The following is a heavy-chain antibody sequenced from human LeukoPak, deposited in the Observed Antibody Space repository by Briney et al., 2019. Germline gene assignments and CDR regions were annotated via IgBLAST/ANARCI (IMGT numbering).Heavy chain of an antibody. J-gene: IGHJ6*02. CDR3: ARDRRPYDYGDYYYGMDV. V-gene: IGHV3-48*02. Sequence: PGGSLRLSCAASGFTFSGYSMNWVRQAPGKGLEWVSYISSSSSTIYYADSVKGRFTISRDNANNSLYLQMNSLRDEDTAVYYCARDRRPYDYGDYYYGMDVWGQGTTVTVSS. CDR2: ISSSSSTI. D-gene: IGHD4-17*01. CDR1: GFTFSGYS.